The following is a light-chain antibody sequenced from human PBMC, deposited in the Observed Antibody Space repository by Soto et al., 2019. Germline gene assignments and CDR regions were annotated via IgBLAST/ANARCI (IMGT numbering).Light chain of an antibody. Sequence: EIVMTQSPATLSVSPGERATLSCRASQTISSDLAWYQQKPGQAPRLLIYGASTRATGIPARFSGSGSGTEFTLTISSLQSEDFAVYYCQQYKYWPPVTFGGGTKVEI. CDR3: QQYKYWPPVT. CDR2: GAS. CDR1: QTISSD. J-gene: IGKJ4*01. V-gene: IGKV3-15*01.